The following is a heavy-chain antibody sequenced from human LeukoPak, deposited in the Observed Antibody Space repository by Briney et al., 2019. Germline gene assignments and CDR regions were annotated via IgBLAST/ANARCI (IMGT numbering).Heavy chain of an antibody. CDR1: GYTFTGYY. V-gene: IGHV1-2*02. CDR2: INPNSGGT. Sequence: ASVEVSCKASGYTFTGYYMHWVRQAPGQGLEWMGWINPNSGGTNYAQKFQGRVTMTRDTSISTAYMELSRLRSDDTAVYYCARGSPHYYYYYYMDVWGKGTTVTISS. CDR3: ARGSPHYYYYYYMDV. J-gene: IGHJ6*03.